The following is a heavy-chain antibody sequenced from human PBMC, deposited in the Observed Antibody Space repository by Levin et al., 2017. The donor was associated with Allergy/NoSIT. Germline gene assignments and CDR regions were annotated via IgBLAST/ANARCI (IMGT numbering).Heavy chain of an antibody. CDR3: AHTRGGVNYFDY. V-gene: IGHV2-5*02. J-gene: IGHJ4*02. CDR2: IYRDDDK. Sequence: SGPTLVKPTQTLTLTCTFSGFSLSTSGVGVGWIRQPPGKALEWLALIYRDDDKRYSPSLKSRLTITKDTSKNQVVLTMTNMDPVDTATYYCAHTRGGVNYFDYWGQGTLVTVSS. CDR1: GFSLSTSGVG. D-gene: IGHD3-10*01.